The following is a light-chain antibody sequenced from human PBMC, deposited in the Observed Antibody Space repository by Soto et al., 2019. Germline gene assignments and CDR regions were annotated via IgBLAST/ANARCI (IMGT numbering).Light chain of an antibody. CDR3: QQSYTTPLT. J-gene: IGKJ4*01. CDR1: QSISTY. CDR2: AAS. Sequence: DIQMTQSPYSLSASVGDTVTITCRASQSISTYLNWYQQKPGKAPELLIYAASSPQSGVPLRFTGSGSGTDFTLTIISLQPEDFASYYCQQSYTTPLTFGGGTKVEIK. V-gene: IGKV1-39*01.